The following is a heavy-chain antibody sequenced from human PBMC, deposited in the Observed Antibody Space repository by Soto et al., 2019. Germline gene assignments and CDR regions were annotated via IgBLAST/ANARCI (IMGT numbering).Heavy chain of an antibody. Sequence: QLQLQESGPGLVKPAETLSLTCTVSGGSISSSSYYWGWIRQPPGKGLEWIGSIYYSGSTYYNPSLKSRVTLSVDTSRNPFSLKLSSVTAADTAVYYCARAHYGSGSYCLFDYWGQGTLVTVSS. D-gene: IGHD3-10*01. V-gene: IGHV4-39*01. J-gene: IGHJ4*02. CDR2: IYYSGST. CDR1: GGSISSSSYY. CDR3: ARAHYGSGSYCLFDY.